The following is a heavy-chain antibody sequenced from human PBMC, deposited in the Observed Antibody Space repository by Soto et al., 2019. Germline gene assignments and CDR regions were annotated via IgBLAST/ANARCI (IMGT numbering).Heavy chain of an antibody. CDR2: ISGSGGST. J-gene: IGHJ4*02. CDR3: AKDMGGYCTNGVCFPTGGYYFDY. V-gene: IGHV3-23*01. D-gene: IGHD2-8*01. Sequence: PGGSLRLSCAASGFTFSSYAMSWVRQAPGKGLEWVSAISGSGGSTYYADSVKGRFTISRDNSKNTLYLQMNSLRAEDTAVYYCAKDMGGYCTNGVCFPTGGYYFDYWGQGTLVTGSS. CDR1: GFTFSSYA.